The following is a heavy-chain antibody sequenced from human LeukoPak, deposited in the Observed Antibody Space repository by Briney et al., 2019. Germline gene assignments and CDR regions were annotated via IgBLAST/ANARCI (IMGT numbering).Heavy chain of an antibody. CDR2: ISSSGSTI. CDR3: ARVGTQIGFGELLWGGDGYYFDY. V-gene: IGHV3-11*01. J-gene: IGHJ4*02. CDR1: GFTFSDYY. D-gene: IGHD3-10*01. Sequence: GGSLRLSCAASGFTFSDYYMSWIRQAPGKGLEWVSYISSSGSTIYYADSVKGRFTISRDNAKNPLYLQMNSLRAEDTAVYYCARVGTQIGFGELLWGGDGYYFDYWGQGTLVTVSS.